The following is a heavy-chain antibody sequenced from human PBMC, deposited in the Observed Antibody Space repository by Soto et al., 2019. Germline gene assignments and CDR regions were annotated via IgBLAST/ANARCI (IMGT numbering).Heavy chain of an antibody. Sequence: QLQLQESGPGLVKPSETLSLTCTVSGGSISSSSYYWGWIRQPPGKGLEWIGSIYYSGSTYYNPSLKSRVTISVDTSKHQFSLKLSSVTAADTAVYYCARQSTHYYYGMDVWGQGTTVTVSS. V-gene: IGHV4-39*01. CDR2: IYYSGST. CDR3: ARQSTHYYYGMDV. CDR1: GGSISSSSYY. J-gene: IGHJ6*02. D-gene: IGHD4-17*01.